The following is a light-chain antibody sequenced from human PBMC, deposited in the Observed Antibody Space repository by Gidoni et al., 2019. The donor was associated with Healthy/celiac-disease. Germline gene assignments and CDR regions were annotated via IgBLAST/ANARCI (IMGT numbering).Light chain of an antibody. CDR2: DAS. Sequence: YQQKPGKAPKPLISDASNLETGVPSRFSGSGSGTDFTFTINSLQPEEIATYYCPQSFGQGTKLEIK. J-gene: IGKJ2*03. CDR3: PQS. V-gene: IGKV1-33*01.